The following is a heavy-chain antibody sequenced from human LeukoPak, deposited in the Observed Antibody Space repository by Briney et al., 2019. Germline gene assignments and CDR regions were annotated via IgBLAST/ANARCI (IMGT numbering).Heavy chain of an antibody. Sequence: GSSVKVSCKPSGGTFSSYAISWVLQVPGQGLKWMGRIIPIFGKANYAQKFQGRVTITTDESTSTAYMELSSLRSEDTAVYYCARGPLVVTAIPFLDYWGQGTLVTVSS. CDR1: GGTFSSYA. V-gene: IGHV1-69*05. CDR2: IIPIFGKA. D-gene: IGHD2-21*02. J-gene: IGHJ4*02. CDR3: ARGPLVVTAIPFLDY.